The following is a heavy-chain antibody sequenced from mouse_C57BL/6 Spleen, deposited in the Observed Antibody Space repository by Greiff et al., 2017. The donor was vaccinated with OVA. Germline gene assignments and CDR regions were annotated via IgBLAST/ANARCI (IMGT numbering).Heavy chain of an antibody. V-gene: IGHV1-82*01. CDR3: ATSIPYDYDENWYFDV. J-gene: IGHJ1*03. Sequence: QVQLKESGPELVKPGASVKISCKASGYAFSSSWMNWVKQRPGKGLEWIGRIYPGDGDTNYNGKFKGKATLTADKSSSTAYMQLSSLTSEDSAVYFCATSIPYDYDENWYFDVWGTGTTVTVSS. D-gene: IGHD2-4*01. CDR2: IYPGDGDT. CDR1: GYAFSSSW.